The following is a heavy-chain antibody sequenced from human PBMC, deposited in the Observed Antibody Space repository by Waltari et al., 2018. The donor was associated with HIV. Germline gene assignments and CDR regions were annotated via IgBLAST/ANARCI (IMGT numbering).Heavy chain of an antibody. CDR3: ARERWDIVVVVAAEFDY. V-gene: IGHV3-48*01. CDR1: GFTFSSYS. J-gene: IGHJ4*02. Sequence: EVQLVESGGGLVQPGGSLRLSCAASGFTFSSYSMNWVRQAPGKGLEGVSYISSSSRTIYYADSVKGRFTISRDNAKNALYLQMNSLRAEDTAVYYCARERWDIVVVVAAEFDYWGQGTLVTVSS. D-gene: IGHD2-15*01. CDR2: ISSSSRTI.